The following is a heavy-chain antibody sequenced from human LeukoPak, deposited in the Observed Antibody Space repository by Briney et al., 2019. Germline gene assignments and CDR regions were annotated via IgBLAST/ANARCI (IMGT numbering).Heavy chain of an antibody. J-gene: IGHJ4*02. V-gene: IGHV3-9*03. D-gene: IGHD3-9*01. Sequence: GRSLRLSCAASGFTFDDYAMYWVRQAPGKGLEWVSGLTWNSGSLAYADSVKGRFTISRDNAKNSLYLQMNSLRAEDMALYYCAKGKNYDILTGPDYWGQGTLVTVSS. CDR2: LTWNSGSL. CDR1: GFTFDDYA. CDR3: AKGKNYDILTGPDY.